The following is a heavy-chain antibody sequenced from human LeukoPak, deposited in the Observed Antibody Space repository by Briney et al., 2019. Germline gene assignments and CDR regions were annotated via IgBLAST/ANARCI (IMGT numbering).Heavy chain of an antibody. D-gene: IGHD5-18*01. CDR2: INHSGST. V-gene: IGHV4-34*01. J-gene: IGHJ2*01. Sequence: SETLSLTCAVYGGSLSGYYWSWIRQPPGKGLEWIGEINHSGSTNYNPSLKSRVTISVGTSKNQFSLKLNSVTAADTAVYYCARIYSPTYWYFDLWGRGTLVTVSS. CDR1: GGSLSGYY. CDR3: ARIYSPTYWYFDL.